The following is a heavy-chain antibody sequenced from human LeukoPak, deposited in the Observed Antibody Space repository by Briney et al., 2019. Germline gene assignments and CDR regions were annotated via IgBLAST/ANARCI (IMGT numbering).Heavy chain of an antibody. CDR1: GGSFSGYY. D-gene: IGHD3-22*01. Sequence: PSETLSLTCAVYGGSFSGYYWSWIRQPPGKGLEWIGEINHSGSTNYNPSLKSRVTISVDTSKNQFSLKLNSVTPEDTAVYYCARGGGHYDSSGYSPQDAFDIWGQGTMVTVSS. CDR2: INHSGST. CDR3: ARGGGHYDSSGYSPQDAFDI. J-gene: IGHJ3*02. V-gene: IGHV4-34*01.